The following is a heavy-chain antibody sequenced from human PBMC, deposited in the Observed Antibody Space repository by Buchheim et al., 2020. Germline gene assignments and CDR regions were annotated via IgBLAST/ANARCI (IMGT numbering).Heavy chain of an antibody. CDR2: ISGSGGST. D-gene: IGHD6-13*01. V-gene: IGHV3-23*01. CDR1: GFTFSSYA. Sequence: EVQLLESGGGLVQPGGSLRLSCTASGFTFSSYAMSWVRQAPGKGLEWVSAISGSGGSTYYADSVKGRFTISRDNSKNTLYLQMNSLRAEDTAVYYCAKFPRGYIALYEDYFDYWGQGTL. J-gene: IGHJ4*02. CDR3: AKFPRGYIALYEDYFDY.